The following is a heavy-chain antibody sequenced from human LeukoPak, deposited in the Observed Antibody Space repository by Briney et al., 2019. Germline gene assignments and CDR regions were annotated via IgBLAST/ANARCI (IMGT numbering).Heavy chain of an antibody. CDR2: IFHSGST. V-gene: IGHV4-34*12. CDR3: AIRRHCSSTSCYGFDY. CDR1: GGSFSGYY. D-gene: IGHD2-2*01. J-gene: IGHJ4*01. Sequence: SETLSLTCADHGGSFSGYYWSWIREPPGKGLEWIGEIFHSGSTNYNPSLESRVTISVDTSKNQYSLKLSSVTAADTAVYYYAIRRHCSSTSCYGFDYWGQGTLVTVSS.